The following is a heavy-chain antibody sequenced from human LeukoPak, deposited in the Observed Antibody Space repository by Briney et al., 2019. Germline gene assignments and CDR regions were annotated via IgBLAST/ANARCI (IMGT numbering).Heavy chain of an antibody. Sequence: GGSLRLSCAASGFTLSSYAMSWVRQAPGKGLEWVSAISDSGNTYHADSVKGRFTISRDSSKNSLYLQMNSLRAEDTAVYYCAELGITMIGGVWGKGTTVTISS. V-gene: IGHV3-23*01. CDR3: AELGITMIGGV. D-gene: IGHD3-10*02. CDR2: ISDSGNT. J-gene: IGHJ6*04. CDR1: GFTLSSYA.